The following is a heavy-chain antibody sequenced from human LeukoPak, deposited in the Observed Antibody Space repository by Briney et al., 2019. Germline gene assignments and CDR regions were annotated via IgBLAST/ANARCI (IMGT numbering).Heavy chain of an antibody. D-gene: IGHD6-13*01. V-gene: IGHV3-74*01. CDR3: ARVYSSSWYYYYYYYMDV. CDR2: INSDGSST. J-gene: IGHJ6*03. CDR1: GFTFSSYW. Sequence: PGGSLRLSCAASGFTFSSYWMHWVRQAPGKGLVWVSRINSDGSSTSYADSVKGRFTISRDNAKNTLYLQMNSLRAEDTAVYYCARVYSSSWYYYYYYYMDVWGKGTTVTVSS.